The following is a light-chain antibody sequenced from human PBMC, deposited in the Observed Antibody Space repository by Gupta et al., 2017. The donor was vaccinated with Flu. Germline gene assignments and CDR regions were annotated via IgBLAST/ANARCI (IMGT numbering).Light chain of an antibody. J-gene: IGLJ3*02. CDR3: GTWDNSLSAGV. V-gene: IGLV1-51*01. CDR2: DNR. Sequence: QSVLTSPPSVSAAPGQKVTISCSGSSSNIGNNYVSWYQQLPGTAPRLLVYDNRKRPSGIPDRYSGSKSDTSATLGITGLQTGDEADYYCGTWDNSLSAGVFGGGTKLTVL. CDR1: SSNIGNNY.